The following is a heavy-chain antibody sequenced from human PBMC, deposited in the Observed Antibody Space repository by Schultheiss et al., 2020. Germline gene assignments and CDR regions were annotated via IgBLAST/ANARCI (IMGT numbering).Heavy chain of an antibody. V-gene: IGHV3-21*01. Sequence: GGSLRLSCAASGFTFSSYSMNWVRQAPGKGLEWVSSISSSSSYIYYADSVKGRFTISRDNSKNTLYLQMNSLRAEDTAVYYCAREPGIAAAETHYYYGMDVWGQGTTVTVSS. CDR1: GFTFSSYS. CDR2: ISSSSSYI. D-gene: IGHD6-13*01. J-gene: IGHJ6*02. CDR3: AREPGIAAAETHYYYGMDV.